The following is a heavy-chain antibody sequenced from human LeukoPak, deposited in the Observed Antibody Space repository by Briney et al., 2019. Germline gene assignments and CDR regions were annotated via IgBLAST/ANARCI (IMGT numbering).Heavy chain of an antibody. CDR3: ARCYYGSGSQAHIDY. V-gene: IGHV1-69*04. D-gene: IGHD3-10*01. CDR2: IIPILGIA. J-gene: IGHJ4*02. Sequence: SVKVSCKASGGTFSSYAISWERQAPGQGLEWMGRIIPILGIANYAQKFQGRVTITADKSTSTAYMELSSLRSEDTAVYYCARCYYGSGSQAHIDYWGQGTLVTVSS. CDR1: GGTFSSYA.